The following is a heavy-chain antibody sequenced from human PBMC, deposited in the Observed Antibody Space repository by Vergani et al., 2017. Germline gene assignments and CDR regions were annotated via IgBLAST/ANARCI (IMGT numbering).Heavy chain of an antibody. Sequence: QLQLQESGPGLVKPSETLSLTCTVSGGSISSYYQSWIRQPPGKGLEWIGYIHYSGSTNYNPSLKSRVTISVDTSKNQFSLKLSSVTAAETAVYYCARVPGFCSSTSCPVDYWGQGTLVIVSS. D-gene: IGHD2-2*03. CDR2: IHYSGST. CDR3: ARVPGFCSSTSCPVDY. V-gene: IGHV4-59*01. CDR1: GGSISSYY. J-gene: IGHJ4*02.